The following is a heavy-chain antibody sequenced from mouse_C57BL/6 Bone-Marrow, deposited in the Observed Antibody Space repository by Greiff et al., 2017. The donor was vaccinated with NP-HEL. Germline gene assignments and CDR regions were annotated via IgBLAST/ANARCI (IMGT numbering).Heavy chain of an antibody. V-gene: IGHV1-54*01. CDR1: GYAFTNYL. J-gene: IGHJ3*01. Sequence: QVQLQQSGAELVRPGTSVKVSCKASGYAFTNYLIEWVKQRPGQGLEWIGVINPGSGGTNYNEKFKGKATLTADKSSSTAYMQLSSLTSEDSAVYFCARWGPSPYWGQGTLVTVSA. CDR2: INPGSGGT. CDR3: ARWGPSPY.